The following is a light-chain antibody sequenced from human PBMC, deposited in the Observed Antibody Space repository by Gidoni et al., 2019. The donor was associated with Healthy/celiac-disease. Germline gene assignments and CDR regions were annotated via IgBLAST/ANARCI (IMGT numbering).Light chain of an antibody. CDR2: QDS. CDR1: KLGDKY. V-gene: IGLV3-1*01. J-gene: IGLJ1*01. Sequence: SSELTQPPSVSVSPGQTASITCSGDKLGDKYACWYQQKPGQYPVLVIYQDSKRPSGIPERFSGANSGNTATLTISGTQAMEEADYYCQAWDSSTLYVFGTGTKVXV. CDR3: QAWDSSTLYV.